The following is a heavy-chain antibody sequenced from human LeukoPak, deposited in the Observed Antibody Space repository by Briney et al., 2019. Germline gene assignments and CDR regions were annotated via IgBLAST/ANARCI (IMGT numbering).Heavy chain of an antibody. V-gene: IGHV1-2*02. D-gene: IGHD2-2*02. CDR2: INPNSGGT. CDR1: GYTFTGYY. J-gene: IGHJ5*02. CDR3: ARGIGYCSSTSCHT. Sequence: ASVKVSCKASGYTFTGYYMHWVRQAPGQGLEWMGWINPNSGGTNYAQKFQGRVTMTRDTSISTVYMELSRLRSDDTAVYYCARGIGYCSSTSCHTWGQGTLVTVSS.